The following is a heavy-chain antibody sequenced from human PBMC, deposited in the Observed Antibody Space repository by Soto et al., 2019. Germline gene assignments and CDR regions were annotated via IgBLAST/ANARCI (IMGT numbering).Heavy chain of an antibody. CDR2: ISAHNGNT. CDR3: ARGRYGDY. V-gene: IGHV1-18*01. D-gene: IGHD1-1*01. Sequence: QVHLVQSGAEVKKPGASVKVSCKGSGYAFTTYGITWVRQAPGQGLEWMGWISAHNGNTNYAQKRQGRVTVTRATSTSTAYMELRSLRSDDTAGYYCARGRYGDYWGQGALVTVSS. CDR1: GYAFTTYG. J-gene: IGHJ4*02.